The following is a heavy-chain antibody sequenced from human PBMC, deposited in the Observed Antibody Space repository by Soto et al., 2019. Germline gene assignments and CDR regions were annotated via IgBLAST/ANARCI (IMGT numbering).Heavy chain of an antibody. CDR2: IIPIFGTA. CDR3: AREALAHKDGMDV. V-gene: IGHV1-69*13. J-gene: IGHJ6*04. Sequence: SVKGSCKASGGTFSSYAISWVRQAPGQGLEWMGGIIPIFGTANYAQKFQGRVTITADESTSTAYMELSSLRSEDTAVYYCAREALAHKDGMDVWGKGTTVTGSS. CDR1: GGTFSSYA.